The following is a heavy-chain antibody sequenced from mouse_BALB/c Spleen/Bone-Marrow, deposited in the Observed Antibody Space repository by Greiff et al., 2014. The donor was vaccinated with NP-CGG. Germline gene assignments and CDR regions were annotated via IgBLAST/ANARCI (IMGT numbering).Heavy chain of an antibody. CDR1: GYAFSSSW. J-gene: IGHJ4*01. CDR2: IYPGDGDT. D-gene: IGHD1-1*01. Sequence: VQLQQSGPELVKPGASVKISCTGSGYAFSSSWMNWVKQRPGQRLEWIGRIYPGDGDTNSNGRFKGKATLTADRSSNTAYMQLSSLTSVDSAVYFCARSAYYGSSYGAMDYWGQGTSVTVSS. CDR3: ARSAYYGSSYGAMDY. V-gene: IGHV1-82*01.